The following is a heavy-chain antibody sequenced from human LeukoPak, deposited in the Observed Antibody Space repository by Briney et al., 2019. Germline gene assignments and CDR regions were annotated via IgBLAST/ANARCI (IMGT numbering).Heavy chain of an antibody. CDR3: ASEPSSGYYHYFDY. V-gene: IGHV3-21*01. CDR2: ISSSSSYI. D-gene: IGHD3-22*01. J-gene: IGHJ4*02. Sequence: GGSLRLPCAASGFTFSSYSMNWVRQAPGKGLEWVSSISSSSSYIYYADSVKGRFTISRDNAKNSLYLQMNSLRAEDTAVYYCASEPSSGYYHYFDYWGQGTLVTVSS. CDR1: GFTFSSYS.